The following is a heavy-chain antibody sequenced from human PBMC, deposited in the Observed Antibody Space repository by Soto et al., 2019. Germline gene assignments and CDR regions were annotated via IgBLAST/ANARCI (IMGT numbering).Heavy chain of an antibody. CDR3: TRSLGDFWSGYPDY. Sequence: GGSLRLSCAASGFTFSGSAIHWVRQASGKGLEWVGRIRSKANSYATAYAASVKGRFTISREDSKNTAYLQMNSLKTEDTAVYYCTRSLGDFWSGYPDYWGQGTLVTVSS. D-gene: IGHD3-3*01. CDR2: IRSKANSYAT. J-gene: IGHJ4*02. V-gene: IGHV3-73*01. CDR1: GFTFSGSA.